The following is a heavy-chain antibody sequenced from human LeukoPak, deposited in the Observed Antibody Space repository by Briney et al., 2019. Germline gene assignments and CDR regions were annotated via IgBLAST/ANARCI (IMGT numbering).Heavy chain of an antibody. V-gene: IGHV1-46*01. CDR1: GYTFTSYY. Sequence: ASVKVSCKASGYTFTSYYMHWVRQAPGQGLEWMGIINPSGGSTSYAQKFQGRVTMTRDMSTSTVYMELSSLRSEDTAVYYCARETMYYYDSTATFDYWGQGTLVTVSS. CDR3: ARETMYYYDSTATFDY. D-gene: IGHD3-22*01. J-gene: IGHJ4*02. CDR2: INPSGGST.